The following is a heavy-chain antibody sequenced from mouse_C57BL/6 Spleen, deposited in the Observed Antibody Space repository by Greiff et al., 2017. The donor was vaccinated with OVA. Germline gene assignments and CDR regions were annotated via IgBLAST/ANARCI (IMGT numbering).Heavy chain of an antibody. J-gene: IGHJ4*01. CDR3: ARAEGYDGNAMDY. CDR2: IYIGNGYT. V-gene: IGHV1-58*01. D-gene: IGHD2-2*01. CDR1: GYTFTSYG. Sequence: VHVKQSGAELVRPGSSVKMSCKTSGYTFTSYGINWVKQRPGQGLEWIGYIYIGNGYTEYNEKFKGKATLTSDTSSSTAYMQLSSLTSEDSAIYFCARAEGYDGNAMDYWGQGTSVTVSS.